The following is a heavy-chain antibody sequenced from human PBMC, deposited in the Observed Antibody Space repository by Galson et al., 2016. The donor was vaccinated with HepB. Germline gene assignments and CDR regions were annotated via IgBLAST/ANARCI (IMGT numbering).Heavy chain of an antibody. Sequence: SLRLSCAASGISFSNYWMTWVRQAPGKGLEWVANIKEDGSVKHYVDSVKGRFIISRDNAKNALYLQLNSLRAEDTAVYYCARDVNYGIFDRWGQGTLVTVSS. CDR2: IKEDGSVK. V-gene: IGHV3-7*01. J-gene: IGHJ4*02. CDR3: ARDVNYGIFDR. D-gene: IGHD3-10*01. CDR1: GISFSNYW.